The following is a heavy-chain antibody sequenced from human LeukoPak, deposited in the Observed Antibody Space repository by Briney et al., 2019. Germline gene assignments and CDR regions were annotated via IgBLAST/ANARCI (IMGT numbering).Heavy chain of an antibody. V-gene: IGHV1-69*05. CDR3: ARVLEGIDRSGSYYS. CDR2: IIPIFGTA. Sequence: SVKVSCKASGGTFSSYAISWVRQAPGQGLEWMGGIIPIFGTANYAQKFQCRVTITTDESTSTAYMELRSLRSDDTAVYYCARVLEGIDRSGSYYSWGQGTLVTVSS. CDR1: GGTFSSYA. J-gene: IGHJ5*02. D-gene: IGHD3-10*01.